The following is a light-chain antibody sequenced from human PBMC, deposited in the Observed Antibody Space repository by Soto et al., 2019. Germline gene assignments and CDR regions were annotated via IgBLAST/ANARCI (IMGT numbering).Light chain of an antibody. CDR1: SADVGGYNY. CDR2: DVS. V-gene: IGLV2-11*01. Sequence: QSVLTQPRSVSGSPGQSVTISCTGTSADVGGYNYVSWYQQHPGKVPKLMLYDVSKRPSRVPVRFSGSKSVKTASLTISVLQAEDEADYYCCSYAGRDTLYVFGSGTKVTVL. J-gene: IGLJ1*01. CDR3: CSYAGRDTLYV.